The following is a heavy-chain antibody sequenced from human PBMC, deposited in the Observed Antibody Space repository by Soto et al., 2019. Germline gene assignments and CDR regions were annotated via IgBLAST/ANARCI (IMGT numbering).Heavy chain of an antibody. D-gene: IGHD6-19*01. CDR2: IYHSGST. J-gene: IGHJ6*02. CDR1: GGSISSSNW. V-gene: IGHV4-4*02. Sequence: QVQLQESGPGLVKPSGTLSLTCAVSGGSISSSNWWSWVRQPPGKGLGWIGEIYHSGSTNYNPSLKSRVTISVDKSKNQFSLKLSSVTAADTAVYYCARASYGGSSGWYGREGYYYGMDVWGQGTTVTVSS. CDR3: ARASYGGSSGWYGREGYYYGMDV.